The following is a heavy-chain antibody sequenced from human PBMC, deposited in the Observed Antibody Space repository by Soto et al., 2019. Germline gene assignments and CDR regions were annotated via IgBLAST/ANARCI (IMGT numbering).Heavy chain of an antibody. V-gene: IGHV3-11*01. CDR3: ARDELNPRPDVAFDL. CDR2: ISKSGTSV. Sequence: QVQLVESGGGLVKPGGSLRLSCTVSGFTFSDYYMGWIRQAPGKGLEWVSYISKSGTSVYYADSVKGRFSISRDNAQNSLYLQMTTLGAEDTGMYYWARDELNPRPDVAFDLWGQGTMVTVSS. D-gene: IGHD1-1*01. J-gene: IGHJ3*01. CDR1: GFTFSDYY.